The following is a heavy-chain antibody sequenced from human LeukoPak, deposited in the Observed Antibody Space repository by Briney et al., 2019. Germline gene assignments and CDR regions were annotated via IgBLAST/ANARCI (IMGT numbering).Heavy chain of an antibody. CDR1: GGSISGYY. CDR3: TRKQWLAPFDY. J-gene: IGHJ4*02. V-gene: IGHV4-39*01. D-gene: IGHD6-19*01. Sequence: SETLSLTCTVSGGSISGYYWDWIRQPPGKGLEWIGSLYYTGTTYYNPSLKGRVTISVDTSKNQFSLKLGSVTAADTAVYYCTRKQWLAPFDYWGQGTLVTVSS. CDR2: LYYTGTT.